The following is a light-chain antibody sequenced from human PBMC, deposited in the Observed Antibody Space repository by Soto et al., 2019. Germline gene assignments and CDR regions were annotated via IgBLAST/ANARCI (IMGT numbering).Light chain of an antibody. CDR1: ESISSN. J-gene: IGKJ4*01. Sequence: EIVLTQSPATLSLSPWXRXXLXXXXIESISSNYLTWYQQKPGQAPRLLIYGTSTRATGVPARFSGSGSGTEFTLTISNLQSEDFAVYYCQQYNDWPPLTFGGGTKVDIK. CDR3: QQYNDWPPLT. CDR2: GTS. V-gene: IGKV3-15*01.